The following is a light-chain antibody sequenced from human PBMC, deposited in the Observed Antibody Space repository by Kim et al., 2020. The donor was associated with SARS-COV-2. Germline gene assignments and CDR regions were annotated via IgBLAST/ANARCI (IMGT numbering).Light chain of an antibody. V-gene: IGLV2-18*02. CDR2: EVS. J-gene: IGLJ2*01. CDR3: SSYTSSSNVV. Sequence: QSALTQPPSVSGSPGQSVTISCTGTSSDVGSYNRVSWYQQPPGTAPKLLIYEVSKRPSGVPDRFSGSKSGNTASLTISVLQAEDEADYYCSSYTSSSNVVFGGGTQLTVL. CDR1: SSDVGSYNR.